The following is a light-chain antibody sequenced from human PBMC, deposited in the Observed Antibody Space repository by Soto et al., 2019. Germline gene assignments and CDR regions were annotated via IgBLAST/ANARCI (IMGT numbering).Light chain of an antibody. CDR3: QQYNNWPRAT. V-gene: IGKV3-15*01. Sequence: EIVMTQSPATLSVSTGERATLSCRASQSVGSNLAWYQQKPGQAPRLLIHGATTRATGIPARFSGSGSGTEFTLTISSLQSEDFGVYYCQQYNNWPRATFGGGTKVDIK. CDR1: QSVGSN. J-gene: IGKJ4*01. CDR2: GAT.